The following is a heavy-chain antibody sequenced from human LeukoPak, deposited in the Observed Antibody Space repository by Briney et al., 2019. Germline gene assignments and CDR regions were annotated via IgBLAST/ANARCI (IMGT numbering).Heavy chain of an antibody. CDR1: GGSFSGYY. CDR2: INHSGST. D-gene: IGHD7-27*01. J-gene: IGHJ4*02. CDR3: ARGLWGSFDY. V-gene: IGHV4-34*01. Sequence: NPSETLSLTCAVYGGSFSGYYWSWIRQPPGKGLEWIGEINHSGSTNYSPSLKSRVTISVDTSKNQFSLKLSSVTAADTAVYYCARGLWGSFDYWGQGTLVTVSS.